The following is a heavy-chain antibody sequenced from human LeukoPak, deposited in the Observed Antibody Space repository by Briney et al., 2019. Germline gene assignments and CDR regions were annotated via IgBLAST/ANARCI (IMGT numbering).Heavy chain of an antibody. V-gene: IGHV1-2*02. D-gene: IGHD6-19*01. CDR1: GYTFSDYY. Sequence: GASEKVSCRTAGYTFSDYYIHWLRQAPGQGPEWMGSVTPDNGGTNYAQSFQGRVTLTRDTSITTAYMELSGLRSDDTAVYYCARLILIANPWLPCYFDYWGQGTLVTVSS. CDR3: ARLILIANPWLPCYFDY. J-gene: IGHJ4*02. CDR2: VTPDNGGT.